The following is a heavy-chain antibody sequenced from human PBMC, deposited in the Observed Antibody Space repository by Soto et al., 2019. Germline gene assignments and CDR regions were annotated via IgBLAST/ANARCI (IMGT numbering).Heavy chain of an antibody. D-gene: IGHD3-10*01. Sequence: EVQLVESGGGLVQSGGSLRLSCAASGFTFSSYDMHWVRQATGKGLEWVSAIGTAGDTYYPGSVKGRFTISRENAKNSLYLQMNSLRAGDTAVYYCARGVVTMVRGAPYNWFDPWGQGTLVTVSS. V-gene: IGHV3-13*01. CDR3: ARGVVTMVRGAPYNWFDP. CDR1: GFTFSSYD. J-gene: IGHJ5*02. CDR2: IGTAGDT.